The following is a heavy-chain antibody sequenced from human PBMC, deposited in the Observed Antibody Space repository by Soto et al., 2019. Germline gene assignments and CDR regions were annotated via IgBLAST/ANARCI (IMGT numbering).Heavy chain of an antibody. J-gene: IGHJ5*02. CDR2: IYYSGST. V-gene: IGHV4-59*01. Sequence: QVQLQESGPGLVKPSETLSLTCTVSGGSISSYYWSWIRQPPGKGLEWIGYIYYSGSTNYNPSLKRRVTISLDTSKNQFSLKLISVPAADTAVYYCARDGIAAAGFFGGAIAGWFDPWGQGTLVTVSS. CDR1: GGSISSYY. CDR3: ARDGIAAAGFFGGAIAGWFDP. D-gene: IGHD6-13*01.